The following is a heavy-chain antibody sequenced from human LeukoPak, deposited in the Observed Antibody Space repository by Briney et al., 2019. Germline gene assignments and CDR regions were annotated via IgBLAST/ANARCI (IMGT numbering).Heavy chain of an antibody. V-gene: IGHV3-23*01. D-gene: IGHD2-15*01. CDR1: GFTFSSYA. CDR2: ISGGGGTT. CDR3: ARDCTGGTCYDGFDI. J-gene: IGHJ3*02. Sequence: PGGPLRLSCAASGFTFSSYAMSWVRQAPGKRLEWVSAISGGGGTTYYADSVKGRFTISRDNSKNTLFLQMNSLRAGDTAVYYCARDCTGGTCYDGFDIWGQGTMVTVSS.